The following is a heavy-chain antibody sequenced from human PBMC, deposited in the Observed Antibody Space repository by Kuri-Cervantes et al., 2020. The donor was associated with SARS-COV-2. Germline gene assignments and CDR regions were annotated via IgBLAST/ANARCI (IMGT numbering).Heavy chain of an antibody. Sequence: SETLSLTCAVSGYSISSGYYWGWIRQPPGKGLEWVGYIYYSGSTNYNPSLKSRVTISVDTSKNQFSLKLSSVTAADTAVYYCARGRGYSGWRLNWFDPWGQGTLVTVSS. CDR1: GYSISSGYY. D-gene: IGHD5-12*01. CDR3: ARGRGYSGWRLNWFDP. V-gene: IGHV4-38-2*01. CDR2: IYYSGST. J-gene: IGHJ5*02.